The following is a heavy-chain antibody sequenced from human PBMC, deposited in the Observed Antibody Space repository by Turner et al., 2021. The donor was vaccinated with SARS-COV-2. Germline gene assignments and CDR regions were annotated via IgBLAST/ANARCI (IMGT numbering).Heavy chain of an antibody. CDR1: GGSFSSYA. D-gene: IGHD3-10*01. CDR2: IIPILGTA. V-gene: IGHV1-69*01. Sequence: QVQLVQSGAEVKKPGSSVKVSCKAPGGSFSSYAISWVRQGPGQGLEWMGGIIPILGTAKYAQKFQGRVTITADESTSTAYMELSSLRSEDTAVYYCARDSAEGPLDYWGQGTLVTVSS. J-gene: IGHJ4*02. CDR3: ARDSAEGPLDY.